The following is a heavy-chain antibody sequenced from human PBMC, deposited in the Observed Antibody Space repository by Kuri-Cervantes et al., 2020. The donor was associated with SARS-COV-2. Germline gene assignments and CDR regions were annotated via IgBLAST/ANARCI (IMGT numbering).Heavy chain of an antibody. CDR3: ARDLFGIGNY. V-gene: IGHV3-48*01. Sequence: GESLKISCAASGFTFSRDTMYWVRQAPGEGLEWVSYISSSGSTIYYADSVKGRFTISRDNPKNTLYLQMNSLRAEDTAVYYCARDLFGIGNYWGQGTLVTVSS. J-gene: IGHJ4*02. D-gene: IGHD2-21*01. CDR1: GFTFSRDT. CDR2: ISSSGSTI.